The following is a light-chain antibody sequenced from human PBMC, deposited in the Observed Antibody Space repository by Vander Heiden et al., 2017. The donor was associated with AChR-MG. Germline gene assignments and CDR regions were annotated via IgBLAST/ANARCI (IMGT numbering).Light chain of an antibody. Sequence: SYELTQPPSVSVSPGQTARITCSGDALPKRYAYWYQQRSGQAPVLVIYEDSKRPFGIPERFSGSSSGTMATLTISGAQVEDEADYYCYSTDNNGYHWVFGGGTKLTVL. CDR3: YSTDNNGYHWV. J-gene: IGLJ3*02. CDR1: ALPKRY. V-gene: IGLV3-10*01. CDR2: EDS.